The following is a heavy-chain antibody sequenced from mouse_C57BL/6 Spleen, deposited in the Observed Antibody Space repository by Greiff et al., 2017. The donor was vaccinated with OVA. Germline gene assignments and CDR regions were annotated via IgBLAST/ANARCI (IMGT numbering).Heavy chain of an antibody. V-gene: IGHV1-82*01. CDR3: ARGYDYCDY. J-gene: IGHJ2*01. Sequence: QVQLKESGPELVKPGASVKISCKASGYAFSSSWMNWVKQRPGKGLEWIGRIYPGDGDTNYNGKFKGKATLTADKSSSTAYMQLSSLTSEDSAVYFCARGYDYCDYWGQGTTLTVSS. D-gene: IGHD2-2*01. CDR2: IYPGDGDT. CDR1: GYAFSSSW.